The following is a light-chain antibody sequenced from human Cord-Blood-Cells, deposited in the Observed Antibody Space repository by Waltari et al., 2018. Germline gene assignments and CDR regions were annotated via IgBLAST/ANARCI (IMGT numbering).Light chain of an antibody. CDR1: SRDVGGYNH. J-gene: IGLJ2*01. CDR3: SSYAGSNNVV. V-gene: IGLV2-8*01. CDR2: EVS. Sequence: QSALPQPPSASGSPGQSVTISCPGTSRDVGGYNHVSCYQQHPGKAPKLMIYEVSKRPSGVPDRFSGSKSGNTASLTVSGLQAEDEAGYYCSSYAGSNNVVFGGGTKLTVL.